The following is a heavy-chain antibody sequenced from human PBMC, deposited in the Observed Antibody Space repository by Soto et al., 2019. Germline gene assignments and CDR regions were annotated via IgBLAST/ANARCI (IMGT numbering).Heavy chain of an antibody. CDR2: IIPIFGTA. J-gene: IGHJ5*01. CDR3: AREGPAGNSWLDS. D-gene: IGHD6-13*01. Sequence: RASVKVSCKASGGTFSSYAISWLRQAPGQGLAWMGGIIPIFGTANYAQKFQGRVTITADESTSTAYMELSSLRSDDRAVYYCAREGPAGNSWLDSWGQGTLVTVSS. V-gene: IGHV1-69*13. CDR1: GGTFSSYA.